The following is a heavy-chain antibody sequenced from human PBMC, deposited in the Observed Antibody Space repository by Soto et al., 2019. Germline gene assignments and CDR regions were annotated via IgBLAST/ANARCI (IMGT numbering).Heavy chain of an antibody. J-gene: IGHJ4*02. CDR3: ARGIWDPSYYDY. CDR2: ISEDDGDT. V-gene: IGHV3-23*01. Sequence: GGSLRLSCAASGFTFNSYAMSWVRQASGKGLEWVSGISEDDGDTFYADSVKGRFTLSRDNSRYTLDLQMNNLRAEDTAIYYCARGIWDPSYYDYWGPGTLVTVSS. CDR1: GFTFNSYA. D-gene: IGHD3-16*01.